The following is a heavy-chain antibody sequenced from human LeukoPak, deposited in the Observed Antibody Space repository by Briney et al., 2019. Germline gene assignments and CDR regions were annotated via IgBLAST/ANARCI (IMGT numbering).Heavy chain of an antibody. CDR2: ISYDGSNK. CDR3: ARDRVGATDYFDY. J-gene: IGHJ4*02. CDR1: GFTFRTYS. V-gene: IGHV3-30*03. D-gene: IGHD1-26*01. Sequence: GGSLRLSCAASGFTFRTYSMHWVRQAPGKGLERVAVISYDGSNKYYADSVKGRFTISRDNSKNTLYLQMNSLRAEDTAVYYCARDRVGATDYFDYWGQGTLVTVSS.